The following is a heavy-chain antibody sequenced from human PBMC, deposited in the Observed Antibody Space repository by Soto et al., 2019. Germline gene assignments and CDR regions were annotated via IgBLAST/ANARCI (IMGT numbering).Heavy chain of an antibody. D-gene: IGHD5-18*01. CDR3: ARDGSTSWYSYDYHGMDV. Sequence: EVKLVESGGGLVQPGGSLRLSCAASGLTFRTYWLSWVRQVPGKGLEWVANINLDGSEKNYVDSVKGRFTISRDNARNSLYLQMSSLRAEDTALYYCARDGSTSWYSYDYHGMDVWGQGTAVTVSS. V-gene: IGHV3-7*05. CDR1: GLTFRTYW. CDR2: INLDGSEK. J-gene: IGHJ6*02.